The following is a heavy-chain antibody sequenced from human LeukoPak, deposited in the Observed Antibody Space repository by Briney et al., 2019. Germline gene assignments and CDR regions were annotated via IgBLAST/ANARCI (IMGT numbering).Heavy chain of an antibody. CDR3: AMRGYSYGPFDY. CDR1: GFTFSSYA. J-gene: IGHJ4*02. CDR2: ISGSGGRT. V-gene: IGHV3-23*01. Sequence: GGSLRLSCAASGFTFSSYAMSWVRQAPGKGLEWVSAISGSGGRTHYADSVKGRFTISRDNSKNTLYLQINSLRAEDTAVYYCAMRGYSYGPFDYWGQGTLVTVSS. D-gene: IGHD5-18*01.